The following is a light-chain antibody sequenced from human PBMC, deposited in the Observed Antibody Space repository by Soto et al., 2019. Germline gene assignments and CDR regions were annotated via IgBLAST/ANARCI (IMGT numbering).Light chain of an antibody. CDR2: SNT. Sequence: SVLTKPPSASGTPGQTIAISCSGGSSNIGSHTVNWYQQLPGTAPRLLIYSNTQRPSGVPDRFSGSKSGTSASLAISGLQSEYEGDYYCAAWDDSLNGVVFGGGTKLTVL. J-gene: IGLJ2*01. CDR1: SSNIGSHT. CDR3: AAWDDSLNGVV. V-gene: IGLV1-44*01.